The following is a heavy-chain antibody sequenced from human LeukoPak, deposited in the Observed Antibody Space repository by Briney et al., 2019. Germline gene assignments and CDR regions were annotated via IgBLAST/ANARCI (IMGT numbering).Heavy chain of an antibody. J-gene: IGHJ4*02. CDR3: ARDVTYYDSSGYYYEY. CDR2: IYSGGST. Sequence: GGSLRLSCAASGFTVSSNYMSWVRQAPWKGLDWVAVIYSGGSTYYADSVKGRFTISRDNSKNTLYLQMNSLRAEDTAVYYCARDVTYYDSSGYYYEYWGQGTLVTVSS. CDR1: GFTVSSNY. V-gene: IGHV3-53*01. D-gene: IGHD3-22*01.